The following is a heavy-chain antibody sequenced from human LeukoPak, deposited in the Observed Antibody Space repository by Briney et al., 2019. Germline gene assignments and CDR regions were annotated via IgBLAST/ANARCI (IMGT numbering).Heavy chain of an antibody. D-gene: IGHD1-26*01. CDR1: GGSISSYY. J-gene: IGHJ4*02. V-gene: IGHV4-4*07. Sequence: SETLSLTCTVSGGSISSYYWSWIRQPAGKGLEWIGRIYTSGSTNYNPSLKSRVTMSVDTSKNQFSLKLSSVTAADTAVYYCARYVSVGATDEAFDYWGQGTLVTVSS. CDR2: IYTSGST. CDR3: ARYVSVGATDEAFDY.